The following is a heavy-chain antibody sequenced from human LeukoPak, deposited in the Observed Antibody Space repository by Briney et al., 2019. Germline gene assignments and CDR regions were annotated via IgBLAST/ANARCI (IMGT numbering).Heavy chain of an antibody. V-gene: IGHV5-51*01. J-gene: IGHJ4*02. CDR1: GSSFTSYW. D-gene: IGHD3-22*01. Sequence: GEPLQISCKGSGSSFTSYWIGWVRQLPGKGLEWMGIIYPGDSDTRYSPSFQGQVTISADKSISTAYLQWSSLKASDTAMYYCARAPVDYYDSSGYYSYFDYWGQGTLVTVSS. CDR2: IYPGDSDT. CDR3: ARAPVDYYDSSGYYSYFDY.